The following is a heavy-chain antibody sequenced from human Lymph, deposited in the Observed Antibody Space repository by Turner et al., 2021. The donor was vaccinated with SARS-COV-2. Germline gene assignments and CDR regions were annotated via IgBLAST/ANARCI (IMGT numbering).Heavy chain of an antibody. Sequence: QVQLVQSGAEVKKPGASVKVACKAPGYTFTSYDINWVRQATGQGLEWMGWMNPNSDNTGYAQKFQGRVTMTRNTSISTAYMELSSLRSEDTAVYYCARGRYSGGGMDVWGQGTTVPVSS. D-gene: IGHD1-26*01. CDR1: GYTFTSYD. J-gene: IGHJ6*02. CDR2: MNPNSDNT. CDR3: ARGRYSGGGMDV. V-gene: IGHV1-8*02.